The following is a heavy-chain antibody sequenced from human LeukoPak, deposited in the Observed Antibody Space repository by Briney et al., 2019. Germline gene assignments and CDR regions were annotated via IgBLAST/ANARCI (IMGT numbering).Heavy chain of an antibody. V-gene: IGHV1-8*01. CDR3: ARRLRNDAFDI. Sequence: GESLKISCKASGYTFPRYDINWVRQAPGQGIEWMGWMSPASGNSGFAQNFQGRITLTRDTSLRTAYMDLSTLRSEDTAIYYCARRLRNDAFDIWGQGTMVIVSS. CDR1: GYTFPRYD. J-gene: IGHJ3*02. CDR2: MSPASGNS.